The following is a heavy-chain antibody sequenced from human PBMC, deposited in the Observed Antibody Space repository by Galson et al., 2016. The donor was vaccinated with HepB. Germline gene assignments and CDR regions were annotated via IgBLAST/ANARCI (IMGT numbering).Heavy chain of an antibody. V-gene: IGHV3-23*01. CDR3: ARSINGFWSGYYTSHSHYYMDI. CDR2: ITRSGDAT. Sequence: SLRLSCAASGFSFSNSGMSWVRQAPGRGLEWVSGITRSGDATHYADLVKGRFTISRDNAKNALYLQMNSLRAEDTAVYYCARSINGFWSGYYTSHSHYYMDIWGKGTTVTVSS. CDR1: GFSFSNSG. D-gene: IGHD3-3*01. J-gene: IGHJ6*03.